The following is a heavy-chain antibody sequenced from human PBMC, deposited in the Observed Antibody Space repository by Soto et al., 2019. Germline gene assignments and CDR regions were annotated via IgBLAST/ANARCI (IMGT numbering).Heavy chain of an antibody. CDR1: GFTFTSYG. CDR3: ARSRDGYSFYFYYGMDG. CDR2: ILHDGSAE. J-gene: IGHJ6*02. Sequence: GGSLRLSCAASGFTFTSYGMHWVRQAPGKGLEWMALILHDGSAEYYADSVKGRLTISRDNSKNTLYLQMNSLRAEDTAVYYCARSRDGYSFYFYYGMDGWGQGTTVTVSS. V-gene: IGHV3-30*03. D-gene: IGHD4-4*01.